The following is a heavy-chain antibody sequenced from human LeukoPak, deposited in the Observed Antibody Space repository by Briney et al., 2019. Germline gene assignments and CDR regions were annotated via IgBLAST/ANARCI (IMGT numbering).Heavy chain of an antibody. CDR1: GGTFSSYA. J-gene: IGHJ4*02. CDR2: IIPIFGTA. V-gene: IGHV1-69*06. CDR3: ARVTYSSGWQEDYFDY. Sequence: ASVKVSCKASGGTFSSYAISWVRQAPGQGLEWMGGIIPIFGTANYAQKFQGRVTITADKSTSTAYMELSSLRSEDTAVYYCARVTYSSGWQEDYFDYWGQGTLVTVSS. D-gene: IGHD6-19*01.